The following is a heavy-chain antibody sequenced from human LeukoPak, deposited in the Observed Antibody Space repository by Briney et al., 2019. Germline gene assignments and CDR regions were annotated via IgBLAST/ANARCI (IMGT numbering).Heavy chain of an antibody. D-gene: IGHD3-9*01. CDR2: MNPNSGNT. Sequence: ASVKVSCKASGYTFTGYYMHWVRQATGQGLEWMGWMNPNSGNTGYAQKFQGRVTMTRNTSISTAYMELSSLRSEDTAVYYCARGRYYDILTGWTDYYYGMDVWGQGTTVTVSS. CDR1: GYTFTGYY. CDR3: ARGRYYDILTGWTDYYYGMDV. J-gene: IGHJ6*02. V-gene: IGHV1-8*02.